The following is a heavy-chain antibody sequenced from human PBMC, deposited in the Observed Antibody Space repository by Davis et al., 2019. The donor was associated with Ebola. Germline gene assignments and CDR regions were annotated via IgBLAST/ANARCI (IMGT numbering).Heavy chain of an antibody. Sequence: GESLKISCAASGFTFSSYSMSWVRQAPGKGLEWVSRISSSGGHTLYADSVKGRFTIPRDNSKNTVYVQMNSLRAEDTAVYFCARSGVVVAATEHFQHWGQGSLVTVSS. CDR2: ISSSGGHT. J-gene: IGHJ1*01. CDR3: ARSGVVVAATEHFQH. V-gene: IGHV3-23*01. CDR1: GFTFSSYS. D-gene: IGHD2-15*01.